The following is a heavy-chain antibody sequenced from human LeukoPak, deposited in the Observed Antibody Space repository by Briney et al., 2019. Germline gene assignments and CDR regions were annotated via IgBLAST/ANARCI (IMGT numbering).Heavy chain of an antibody. D-gene: IGHD3-10*01. CDR3: AKDRPYGSGSYMDV. V-gene: IGHV3-23*01. CDR2: INSSGGRT. Sequence: GGSLRLSCTTSGFTFSSSAMSWVRQAPGKGLEWVSDINSSGGRTYYADSVKGRFTISRDNSKNTLFLQMNSLRAEDTAVYYCAKDRPYGSGSYMDVWGKGTTVTISS. CDR1: GFTFSSSA. J-gene: IGHJ6*03.